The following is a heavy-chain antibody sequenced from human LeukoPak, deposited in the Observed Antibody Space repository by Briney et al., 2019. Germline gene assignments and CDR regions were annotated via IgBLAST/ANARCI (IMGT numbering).Heavy chain of an antibody. V-gene: IGHV3-30-3*01. CDR2: MSYDGSNK. Sequence: GGSLRLSCAASGFTFSSYAMHWVRQAPGKGLEWVAVMSYDGSNKYYADSVKGRFTISRDNSKNTLYLQMNSVRAEDTAVYYCAKGGSSWDYNWFDPWGQGTLVTVSS. CDR1: GFTFSSYA. CDR3: AKGGSSWDYNWFDP. J-gene: IGHJ5*02. D-gene: IGHD6-13*01.